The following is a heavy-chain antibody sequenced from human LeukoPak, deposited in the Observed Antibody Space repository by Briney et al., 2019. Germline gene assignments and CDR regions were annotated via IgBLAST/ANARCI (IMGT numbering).Heavy chain of an antibody. CDR1: GGSINSYY. CDR3: ARVRTAPAPRPYFDY. Sequence: PSETLSLTCTVSGGSINSYYWTWIRQPPGKGLEWIGYIYYSGSTNYNSSLKSRVTISVDTSKNQFSLRLTSVTAADTAVYYCARVRTAPAPRPYFDYWGQGTLVTVSS. CDR2: IYYSGST. J-gene: IGHJ4*02. V-gene: IGHV4-59*01. D-gene: IGHD5-18*01.